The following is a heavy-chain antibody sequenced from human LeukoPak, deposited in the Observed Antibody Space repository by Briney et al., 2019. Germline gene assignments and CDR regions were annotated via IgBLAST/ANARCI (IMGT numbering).Heavy chain of an antibody. CDR3: ARDQAATNTQVRFCLD. V-gene: IGHV1-18*01. Sequence: ASVKVSCKASGYTFNSYDISWVRQAPGQGLEWMGWISAYNGNTNFAQKLQGRVTMTTDTSTSTAYMDLRSLRSDDTAVYYCARDQAATNTQVRFCLDWGQGTLVTVSS. CDR2: ISAYNGNT. CDR1: GYTFNSYD. D-gene: IGHD3-9*01. J-gene: IGHJ4*02.